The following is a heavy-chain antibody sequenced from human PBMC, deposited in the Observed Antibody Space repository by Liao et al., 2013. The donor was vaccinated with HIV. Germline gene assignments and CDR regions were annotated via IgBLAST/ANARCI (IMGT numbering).Heavy chain of an antibody. CDR1: GGSISTYY. V-gene: IGHV4-4*07. D-gene: IGHD7-27*01. J-gene: IGHJ6*03. Sequence: QVQLQESGPGLVKPSETVSLTCTVSGGSISTYYWSWIRQPAGKGLEWIGRIYSTGSTNQNPSLKSRVTMSVDTSKNQFSLKLSSVTAADTAVYYCARESGINWGSYYYYYMDVWGKGTTVTVSS. CDR2: IYSTGST. CDR3: ARESGINWGSYYYYYMDV.